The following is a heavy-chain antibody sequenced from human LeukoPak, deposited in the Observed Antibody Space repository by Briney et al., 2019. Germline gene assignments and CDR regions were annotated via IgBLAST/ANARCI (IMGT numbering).Heavy chain of an antibody. Sequence: QAGGSLRLSCAASGFTFSSYGMHWVRQAPGKGLEWVAVIWYDGSNKCYADSVKGRFTISRDNSKNTLYLQMNSLRAEDTAVYYCARGTGPAASDIDYWGQGTLVTVSS. CDR2: IWYDGSNK. CDR1: GFTFSSYG. J-gene: IGHJ4*02. CDR3: ARGTGPAASDIDY. D-gene: IGHD6-25*01. V-gene: IGHV3-33*01.